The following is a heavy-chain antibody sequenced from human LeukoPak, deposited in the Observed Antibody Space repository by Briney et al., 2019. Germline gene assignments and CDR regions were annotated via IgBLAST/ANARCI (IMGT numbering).Heavy chain of an antibody. V-gene: IGHV3-30*04. CDR3: ARDPCGGDCYSGERYFDY. D-gene: IGHD2-21*02. CDR2: ISYDGSNK. Sequence: GGSLRLSCAASGFTFSSYAMHWVRQAPGKGLEWVAVISYDGSNKYYADSVKGRFTISRDNSKNTLYLQMNSLRAEDTAVYYCARDPCGGDCYSGERYFDYWGQGTLVTVSS. J-gene: IGHJ4*02. CDR1: GFTFSSYA.